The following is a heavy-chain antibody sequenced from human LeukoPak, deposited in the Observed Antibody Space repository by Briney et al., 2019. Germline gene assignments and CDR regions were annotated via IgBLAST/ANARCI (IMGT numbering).Heavy chain of an antibody. CDR2: IWYDGSNK. Sequence: GRSLRLSCAASGFTFSSYGMHWVRQAPGKGLEWMAVIWYDGSNKYYADSVKGRFTNSRDNSKNTLYLQMNSLRAEDTAVYYCAGATYYYYYYMDVWGKGTTVTVSS. CDR3: AGATYYYYYYMDV. V-gene: IGHV3-33*01. CDR1: GFTFSSYG. J-gene: IGHJ6*03.